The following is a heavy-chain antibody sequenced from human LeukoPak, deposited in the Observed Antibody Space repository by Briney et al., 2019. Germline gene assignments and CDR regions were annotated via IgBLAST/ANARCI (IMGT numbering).Heavy chain of an antibody. CDR3: AREDFWSGYFSDY. J-gene: IGHJ4*02. CDR1: GFTLNNYW. CDR2: INSDGSTT. Sequence: GGSLRLSCAAFGFTLNNYWMHWVRQAPGKGLVWVSRINSDGSTTDYADSVKGRFTVSRDNAKNTLYLQMNSLRAEDTAVYYCAREDFWSGYFSDYWGQGTLVTVSS. V-gene: IGHV3-74*01. D-gene: IGHD3-3*01.